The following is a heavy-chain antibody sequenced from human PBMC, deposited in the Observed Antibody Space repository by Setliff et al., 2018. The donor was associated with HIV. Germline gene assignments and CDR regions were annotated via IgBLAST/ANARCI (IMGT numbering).Heavy chain of an antibody. CDR3: ARDPTGGAARFDY. V-gene: IGHV1-69*13. CDR2: IIPIFGTA. CDR1: GGTFSSYA. D-gene: IGHD6-6*01. Sequence: SVKVSCKASGGTFSSYAISWVRQAPGQGLEWMGRIIPIFGTANYAQKFQRRLTITADEPTNTAYTELSSLKSEDTAVYYCARDPTGGAARFDYWGQGTLVTVSS. J-gene: IGHJ4*02.